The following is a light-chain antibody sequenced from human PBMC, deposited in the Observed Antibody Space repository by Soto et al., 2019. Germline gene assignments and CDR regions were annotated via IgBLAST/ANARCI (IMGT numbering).Light chain of an antibody. J-gene: IGKJ1*01. Sequence: EIVLTQSPGTLSLSPGERATLSCRASQSVSSSYLTWYQQKPGQAPRLLIYGASTRATGIPDRFSGSGSGTDFTLTISRLETEDFVVYYCQHYVNSPPGTFGQGTKVYIK. CDR2: GAS. CDR3: QHYVNSPPGT. V-gene: IGKV3-20*01. CDR1: QSVSSSY.